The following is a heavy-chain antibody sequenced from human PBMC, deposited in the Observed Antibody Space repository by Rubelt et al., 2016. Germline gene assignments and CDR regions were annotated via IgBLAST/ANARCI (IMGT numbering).Heavy chain of an antibody. D-gene: IGHD1-26*01. CDR1: GFTFSSYG. J-gene: IGHJ4*02. CDR3: AKDPQMGATKYYFDY. CDR2: IWYDGSNK. Sequence: VQLVESGGGVVQPGRSLRLSCAASGFTFSSYGMHWVRQAPGKGLEWVAVIWYDGSNKYYADSVKGRFTISRDNSKNTLYLQMNSLRAEDTAVYYCAKDPQMGATKYYFDYWGQGTLVTVSS. V-gene: IGHV3-33*06.